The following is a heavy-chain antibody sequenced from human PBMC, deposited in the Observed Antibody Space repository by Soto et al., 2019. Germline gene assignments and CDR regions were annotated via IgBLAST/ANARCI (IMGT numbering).Heavy chain of an antibody. J-gene: IGHJ6*02. CDR3: GRDLRTLYGIDV. CDR1: GFTVSSYY. V-gene: IGHV3-53*01. Sequence: GGSLRLSCAASGFTVSSYYMSWVRQAPGKGLEWVSVIYSGDTTYYADSVKGRFTISRDHSKNTLYLQMNSLRAEDTSVYYCGRDLRTLYGIDVWSQGTTVTVSS. CDR2: IYSGDTT.